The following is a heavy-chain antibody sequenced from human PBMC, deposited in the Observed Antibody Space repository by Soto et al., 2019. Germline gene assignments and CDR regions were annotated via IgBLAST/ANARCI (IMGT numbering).Heavy chain of an antibody. Sequence: PGGSLRPPCAAPRFTFYERAMHLVGQPPGKGFEWVSLISWHGSNRYYADSVQGRLTISRDKSKYALYLAMNSLRTEDSALYYCAKDILRRPSKNYDFWSGPDYWGQGTLVTVSS. J-gene: IGHJ4*02. CDR3: AKDILRRPSKNYDFWSGPDY. CDR2: ISWHGSNR. V-gene: IGHV3-43D*04. CDR1: RFTFYERA. D-gene: IGHD3-3*01.